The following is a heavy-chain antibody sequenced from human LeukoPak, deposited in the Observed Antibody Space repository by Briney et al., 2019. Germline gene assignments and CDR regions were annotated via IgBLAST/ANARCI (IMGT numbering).Heavy chain of an antibody. Sequence: SGGSLRLSCAASGFTFSSYSMNWVRQAPGKGLEWIGEINHGGSTNYNPSLKSRVTISVDTSQKQFSLRLSSVTAADTAVYYCARGRYVTTRGGAAAGFLDYWGQGTLVTVST. J-gene: IGHJ4*02. CDR1: GFTFSSYS. V-gene: IGHV4-34*01. CDR2: INHGGST. CDR3: ARGRYVTTRGGAAAGFLDY. D-gene: IGHD6-13*01.